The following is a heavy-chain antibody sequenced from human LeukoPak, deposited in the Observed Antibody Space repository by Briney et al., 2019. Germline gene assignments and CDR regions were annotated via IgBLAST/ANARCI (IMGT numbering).Heavy chain of an antibody. D-gene: IGHD2-15*01. CDR1: GFTFSDYY. Sequence: GGSLRLSCAASGFTFSDYYMSWIRQAPGKGLEWVSYISSSGSTIYYADSVKGRFTISRDNAKNSLYLQMNSLRAEDTAVYYCAKEAYCSGGSCPDAFDIWGQGTMVTVSS. CDR2: ISSSGSTI. J-gene: IGHJ3*02. CDR3: AKEAYCSGGSCPDAFDI. V-gene: IGHV3-11*04.